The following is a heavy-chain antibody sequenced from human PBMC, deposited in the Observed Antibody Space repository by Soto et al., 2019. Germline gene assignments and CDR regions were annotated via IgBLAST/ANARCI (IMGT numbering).Heavy chain of an antibody. V-gene: IGHV3-33*01. J-gene: IGHJ6*02. CDR1: EFTFSDYA. D-gene: IGHD3-10*01. CDR3: ARGHGRGVRGGLGGMDV. Sequence: QVQLVEFGGGVVQPGKSLRLSCAASEFTFSDYAMHWVRQAPGKGLGWVAVIWHDGTNKYYADSVKGRLTISRDTSKNTVYLQMDSLRADDTALYFCARGHGRGVRGGLGGMDVRGQGTTVTVSS. CDR2: IWHDGTNK.